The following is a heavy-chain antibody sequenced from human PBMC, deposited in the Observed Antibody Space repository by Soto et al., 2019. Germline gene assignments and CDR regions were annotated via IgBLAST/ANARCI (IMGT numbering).Heavy chain of an antibody. J-gene: IGHJ4*02. Sequence: QVLLLQSGSEVKKAGSSVKVSCKASGDAFKSYAIHWVRQAPGQGLEYMGRIIPSYDRTKYAQKFQGRLTLTADMYTSTVYMELSSLRSEATAVYYCARDTTNDYGDDTFDYWGQGTKVIVSS. CDR3: ARDTTNDYGDDTFDY. CDR2: IIPSYDRT. CDR1: GDAFKSYA. D-gene: IGHD4-17*01. V-gene: IGHV1-69*06.